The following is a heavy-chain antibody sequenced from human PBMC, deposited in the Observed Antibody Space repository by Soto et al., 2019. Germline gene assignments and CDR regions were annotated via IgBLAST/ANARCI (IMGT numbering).Heavy chain of an antibody. CDR1: GFTFSNNW. J-gene: IGHJ6*04. CDR3: AKPPDSTGWSVQAAMDV. Sequence: PGGSLRLSCAASGFTFSNNWMSWVRQAPGKGLEWVANIKEDGSENFYVDSVKGRFTISRDNSKNTLYLQMNSLRAEDTAVYYSAKPPDSTGWSVQAAMDVWGKGTTVTVSS. D-gene: IGHD6-19*01. CDR2: IKEDGSEN. V-gene: IGHV3-7*03.